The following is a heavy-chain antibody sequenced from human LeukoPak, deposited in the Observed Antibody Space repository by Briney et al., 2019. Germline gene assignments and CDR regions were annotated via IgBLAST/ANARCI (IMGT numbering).Heavy chain of an antibody. CDR1: GYTLTELS. V-gene: IGHV1-24*01. Sequence: ASVKVSCKVSGYTLTELSMHWVRQAPGKGLEWMGGFDPEDGETIYAQKFQGRVTMTEDTSTDTAYMELSSLRSEDTAVYYCATVRSCSGGSCYPNYYYGMDVWGQGTTVTVSS. J-gene: IGHJ6*02. CDR2: FDPEDGET. D-gene: IGHD2-15*01. CDR3: ATVRSCSGGSCYPNYYYGMDV.